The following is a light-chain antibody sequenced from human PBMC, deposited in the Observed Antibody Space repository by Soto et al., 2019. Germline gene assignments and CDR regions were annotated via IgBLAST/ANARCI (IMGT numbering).Light chain of an antibody. Sequence: ETVMTQSPVTLSVSPGDTATLSCRASQRVSSHLAWYQQKPGQAPRLLIYAASTRATGVPVRFSASGSETDFTLTISRLEPEDFAVYYCQQFGGSSRKFGQGTKVDIK. V-gene: IGKV3-15*01. CDR2: AAS. CDR3: QQFGGSSRK. J-gene: IGKJ1*01. CDR1: QRVSSH.